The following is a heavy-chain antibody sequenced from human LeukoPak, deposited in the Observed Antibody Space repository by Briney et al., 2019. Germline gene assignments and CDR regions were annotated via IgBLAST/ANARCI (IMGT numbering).Heavy chain of an antibody. D-gene: IGHD5-18*01. CDR3: ARVLGARSGYSYGYYDY. J-gene: IGHJ4*02. V-gene: IGHV3-23*01. CDR2: ISGSGGST. Sequence: GGSLRLSCAASGFTFSSYAMSWVRQAPGKGLEWVSAISGSGGSTYYADSVKGRFTISRDNSKNTLYLQMNSLRAEDTAVYYCARVLGARSGYSYGYYDYWGQGTLVTVSS. CDR1: GFTFSSYA.